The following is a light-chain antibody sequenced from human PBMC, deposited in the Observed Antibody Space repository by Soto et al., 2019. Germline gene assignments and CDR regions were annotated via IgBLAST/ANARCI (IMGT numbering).Light chain of an antibody. CDR3: SSYTSASTPLV. CDR2: DVS. J-gene: IGLJ2*01. Sequence: QSVLTQPASVSGSSGQSITISCTGTGSDVGGYNYVSWYQQHPGKAPKVMIYDVSNRPSGVSNRFSGSKSGNTASLTISGLQAEDEADYYCSSYTSASTPLVFGGGTQLTVL. CDR1: GSDVGGYNY. V-gene: IGLV2-14*01.